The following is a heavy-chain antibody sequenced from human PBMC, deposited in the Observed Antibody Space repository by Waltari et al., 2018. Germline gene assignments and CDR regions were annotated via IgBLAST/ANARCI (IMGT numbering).Heavy chain of an antibody. J-gene: IGHJ4*02. CDR2: INPNSGGT. D-gene: IGHD3-10*01. Sequence: QVQLVQSGAEVKKPGASVKVSCKASGYTFTGYYMHCVRQAPGQGLEWMGRINPNSGGTNYAQKFQGRVTITTDESTSTAYMELSSLRSEDTAVYYCARVPEYYYGSGSYSYYFDYWGQGTLVTVSS. CDR1: GYTFTGYY. CDR3: ARVPEYYYGSGSYSYYFDY. V-gene: IGHV1-2*06.